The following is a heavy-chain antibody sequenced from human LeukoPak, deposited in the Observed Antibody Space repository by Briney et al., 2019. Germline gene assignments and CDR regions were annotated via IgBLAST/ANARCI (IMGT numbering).Heavy chain of an antibody. D-gene: IGHD6-19*01. J-gene: IGHJ6*02. CDR2: ITWNSRVK. V-gene: IGHV3-9*01. Sequence: PGRSLRLSCAASGFTFDNFAMHWVRQAPGKGLEWVSGITWNSRVKTYTPSVKGRFTISRDNSKNTLYLQMNSLRAEDTAVYYCARENSTGIAVAGTYYYYGMDVWGQGTTVTVSS. CDR3: ARENSTGIAVAGTYYYYGMDV. CDR1: GFTFDNFA.